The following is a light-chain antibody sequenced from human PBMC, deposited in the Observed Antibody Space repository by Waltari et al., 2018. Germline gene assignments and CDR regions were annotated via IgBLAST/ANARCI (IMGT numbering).Light chain of an antibody. Sequence: DIQMTQSPSSLSASVGDRVTITCRASQSISSYLNWYQQKAGKAPKLLIYAASNLQSGVPSRFSGSGSGTDFTLTISSLQPDDFATYYCQQSYSTPRTFGQGTKVEIK. V-gene: IGKV1-39*01. CDR2: AAS. CDR3: QQSYSTPRT. CDR1: QSISSY. J-gene: IGKJ1*01.